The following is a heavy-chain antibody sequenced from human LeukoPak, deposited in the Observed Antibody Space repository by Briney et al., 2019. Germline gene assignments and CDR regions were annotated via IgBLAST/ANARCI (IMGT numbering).Heavy chain of an antibody. Sequence: SQTLSLTCAISGDSVSSNSAAWNWISQSPSRGLEWLGRTYYRSKWYNDYAVSVKSRITINPDTSKNQFPLQLNSVTPEDTAVYYCAREELEPPNNWFDPWGQGTLVTVSS. CDR2: TYYRSKWYN. D-gene: IGHD1-1*01. CDR3: AREELEPPNNWFDP. J-gene: IGHJ5*02. V-gene: IGHV6-1*01. CDR1: GDSVSSNSAA.